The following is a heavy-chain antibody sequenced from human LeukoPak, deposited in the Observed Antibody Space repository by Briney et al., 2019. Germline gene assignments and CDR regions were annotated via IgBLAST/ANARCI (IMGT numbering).Heavy chain of an antibody. CDR2: INHSGST. CDR1: GGSFSGYY. D-gene: IGHD3-10*01. CDR3: ARWGVVVRGVIITKHFDY. Sequence: PSETLSLTCAVSGGSFSGYYWSWIRQPPGKGLEWIGEINHSGSTNYNPSLKSRVTISVDTSKNQFSLKLSSVTAADTAVYYCARWGVVVRGVIITKHFDYWGQGTLVTVSS. J-gene: IGHJ4*02. V-gene: IGHV4-34*01.